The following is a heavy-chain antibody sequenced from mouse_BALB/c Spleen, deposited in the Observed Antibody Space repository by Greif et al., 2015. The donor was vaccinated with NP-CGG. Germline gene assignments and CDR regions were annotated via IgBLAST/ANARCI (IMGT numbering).Heavy chain of an antibody. Sequence: QVQLKQSGPELVKPGASVKISCKASGYTFTDYYINWVKQKPGQGLEWIGWIYPGSGNTKYNEKFKGKATSTVDTSSSTAYMQLSSLTSEYTAVYFCARRTGTEAMDYWGQGTSVTVSS. CDR1: GYTFTDYY. CDR2: IYPGSGNT. J-gene: IGHJ4*01. D-gene: IGHD4-1*01. CDR3: ARRTGTEAMDY. V-gene: IGHV1-84*02.